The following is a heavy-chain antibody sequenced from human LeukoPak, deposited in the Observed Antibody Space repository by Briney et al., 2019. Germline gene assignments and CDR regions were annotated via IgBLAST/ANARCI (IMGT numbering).Heavy chain of an antibody. CDR2: ISSSSSCI. CDR3: ARELGYCSGGSCSGMDV. V-gene: IGHV3-21*01. Sequence: GGSLRLSCAASGFTFSSYSMNWVRQAPGKGLEWVSSISSSSSCIYYADSVKGRFTISRDNAKNSLYLQMNSLRAEDTAVYYCARELGYCSGGSCSGMDVWGQGTTVTVSS. D-gene: IGHD2-15*01. CDR1: GFTFSSYS. J-gene: IGHJ6*02.